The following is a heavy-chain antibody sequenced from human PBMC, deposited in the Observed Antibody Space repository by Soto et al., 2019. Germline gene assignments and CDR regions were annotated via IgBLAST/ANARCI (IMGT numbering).Heavy chain of an antibody. CDR2: ISAYNGNT. CDR3: AGTYFSGGRCYSWFDP. Sequence: ASVNVSCKASGYTFTSYGIILVRQAPGQGLEWMGWISAYNGNTNYAQKLQGRVTMTTDTSTSTAYMELRSLRSDDTAVYYCAGTYFSGGRCYSWFDPWGQGNLVTVSS. V-gene: IGHV1-18*01. D-gene: IGHD2-15*01. J-gene: IGHJ5*02. CDR1: GYTFTSYG.